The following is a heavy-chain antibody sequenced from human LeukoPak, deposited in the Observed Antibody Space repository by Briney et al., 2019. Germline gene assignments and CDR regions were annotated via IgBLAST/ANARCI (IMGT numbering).Heavy chain of an antibody. CDR3: ARDHVKLGSSFHPFDAFDV. CDR2: LNTNTGNP. Sequence: AASVKVSCKASGYTFTSYAMSWVRQAPGQGLEWMGWLNTNTGNPTYAQGFTGRFVFSLDTSVSTAYLQISSLKAEDTAVYYCARDHVKLGSSFHPFDAFDVWGQGTLVTVSS. CDR1: GYTFTSYA. D-gene: IGHD2-2*01. V-gene: IGHV7-4-1*02. J-gene: IGHJ3*01.